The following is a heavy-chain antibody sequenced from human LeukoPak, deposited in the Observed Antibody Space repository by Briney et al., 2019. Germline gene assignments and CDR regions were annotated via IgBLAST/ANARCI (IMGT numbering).Heavy chain of an antibody. D-gene: IGHD3-16*01. Sequence: GGSLRLSCAASGFTFSSYAMSWVRQAPGKGLEWVSAISGSGGSTYYADSVKGRFTISRDNSRDTLYLQMNSLRAEDTTVYYCAKGYYDYVWGSYYFDYWGQGTLVTVSS. CDR2: ISGSGGST. CDR1: GFTFSSYA. V-gene: IGHV3-23*01. CDR3: AKGYYDYVWGSYYFDY. J-gene: IGHJ4*02.